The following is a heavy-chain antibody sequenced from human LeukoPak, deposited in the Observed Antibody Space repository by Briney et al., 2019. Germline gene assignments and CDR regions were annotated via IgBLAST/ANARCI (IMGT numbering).Heavy chain of an antibody. D-gene: IGHD1-26*01. V-gene: IGHV4-39*01. CDR2: IYYSGST. CDR3: ARRVGATWY. CDR1: GGSISSSSYY. J-gene: IGHJ4*02. Sequence: SETLSLTCTVSGGSISSSSYYWGWIRQPPGKGLEWIGSIYYSGSTYYNPSLKSRVTISVDTSKNQFSLKLSSVTAADTAVYYCARRVGATWYWGQGTLVTVSS.